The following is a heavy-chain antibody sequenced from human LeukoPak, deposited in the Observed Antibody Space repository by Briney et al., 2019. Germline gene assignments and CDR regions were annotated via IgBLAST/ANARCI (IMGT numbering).Heavy chain of an antibody. CDR1: GGSISSSSYY. J-gene: IGHJ6*02. D-gene: IGHD6-6*01. CDR3: ARHYSSSAWYYYYGMDV. CDR2: IYYSGST. V-gene: IGHV4-39*01. Sequence: SETLSLTCTVSGGSISSSSYYWGWIRQPPGRGLEWIGSIYYSGSTYYNPSLKSRVTISVDTSKNQFSLKLSSVTAADTAVYYCARHYSSSAWYYYYGMDVWGQGTTVTVSS.